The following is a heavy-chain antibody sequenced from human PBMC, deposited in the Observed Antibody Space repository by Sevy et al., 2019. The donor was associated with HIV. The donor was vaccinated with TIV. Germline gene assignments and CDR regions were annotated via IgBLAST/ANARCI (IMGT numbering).Heavy chain of an antibody. J-gene: IGHJ6*03. Sequence: EGSLRLSCAASGFTFSSYAMHWVRQAPGKELEWVAVIPYEGSNKYYADSVKGRFTISRDNSKNTLYLQMNSLRAEDTAVYYCAREGAPGYYYSYYMDFWGKGTTVTVSS. CDR2: IPYEGSNK. D-gene: IGHD1-26*01. CDR1: GFTFSSYA. CDR3: AREGAPGYYYSYYMDF. V-gene: IGHV3-30-3*01.